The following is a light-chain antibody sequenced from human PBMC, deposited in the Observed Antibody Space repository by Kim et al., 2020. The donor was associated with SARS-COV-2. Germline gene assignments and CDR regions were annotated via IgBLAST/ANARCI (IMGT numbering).Light chain of an antibody. CDR1: NIGSKT. CDR3: QVWDSSTYVV. V-gene: IGLV3-9*01. Sequence: SSELTQPLSVSVALGQTARITCGGNNIGSKTVHWYQQKPGQAPLLVIYRNNNRPSGIPDRFSGSNSGNTATLTISSAQAGDEADYYCQVWDSSTYVVFGGGNQLTVL. CDR2: RNN. J-gene: IGLJ2*01.